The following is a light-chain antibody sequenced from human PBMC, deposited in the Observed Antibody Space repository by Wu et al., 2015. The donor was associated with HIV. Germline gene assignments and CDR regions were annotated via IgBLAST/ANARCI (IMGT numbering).Light chain of an antibody. Sequence: DIQMTQSPSTLSASVGDRVTITCRASQSISSWLAWYQQKPGKAPKLLIYKASSLESGVSSRFSGSGSGTEFTLTISSLQPDDFATYYCQQYNNYSQTFGQGTKLQIK. CDR1: QSISSW. J-gene: IGKJ2*01. CDR2: KAS. CDR3: QQYNNYSQT. V-gene: IGKV1-5*03.